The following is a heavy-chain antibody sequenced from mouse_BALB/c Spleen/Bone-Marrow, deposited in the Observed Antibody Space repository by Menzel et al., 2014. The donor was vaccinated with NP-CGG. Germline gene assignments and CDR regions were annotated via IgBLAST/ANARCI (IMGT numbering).Heavy chain of an antibody. V-gene: IGHV5-4*02. CDR1: GFTFSEYY. CDR2: INDGGSYT. Sequence: EVKLQESGGGLVKPGGSLKLSCAVSGFTFSEYYMYWVRQNPEKRLEWVATINDGGSYTYYPDSVKGRFTISRDNAKNNLYLQMSSLKSEDTAMYYCARDGNFAMDYWGQGTSVTVSS. CDR3: ARDGNFAMDY. J-gene: IGHJ4*01. D-gene: IGHD2-1*01.